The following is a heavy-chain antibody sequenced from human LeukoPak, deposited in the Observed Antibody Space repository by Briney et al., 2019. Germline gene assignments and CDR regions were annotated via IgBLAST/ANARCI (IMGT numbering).Heavy chain of an antibody. J-gene: IGHJ4*02. Sequence: ASVKVSCKASGYTFTGYYMHWVRQAPGQGLEWMGRINPNSGGTNYAQKFQGRVTMTRDTSISTAYMELSSLRSEDTAVYYCAREGGYSYAFDYWGQGTLVTVSS. CDR3: AREGGYSYAFDY. V-gene: IGHV1-2*06. D-gene: IGHD5-18*01. CDR2: INPNSGGT. CDR1: GYTFTGYY.